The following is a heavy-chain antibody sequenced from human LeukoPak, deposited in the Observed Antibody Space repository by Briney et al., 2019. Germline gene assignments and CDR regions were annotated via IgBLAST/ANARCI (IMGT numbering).Heavy chain of an antibody. CDR3: ARGGYSGYEGEGY. Sequence: ASVKVSCKASGYTFTGYYMHWVRQALGQGLEWMGWINPNSGGTNYAQKFQGWVTMTRDTSISTAYMELSRLRSDDTAVYYCARGGYSGYEGEGYWGQGTLVTVSS. CDR2: INPNSGGT. CDR1: GYTFTGYY. D-gene: IGHD5-12*01. V-gene: IGHV1-2*04. J-gene: IGHJ4*02.